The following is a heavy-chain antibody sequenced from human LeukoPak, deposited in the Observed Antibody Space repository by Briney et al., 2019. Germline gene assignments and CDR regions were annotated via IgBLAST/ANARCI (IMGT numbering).Heavy chain of an antibody. D-gene: IGHD1-26*01. CDR1: GGSISSYY. CDR3: ARQTGSGSYYFFDY. Sequence: SETLSLTCTVSGGSISSYYWSWIRQPPGKGLEWIGYIYTSGSTNYNPSLKSRVAISVDTSKNQFSLKLSSVTAADTAVYYCARQTGSGSYYFFDYWGQGTLVTVSS. CDR2: IYTSGST. J-gene: IGHJ4*02. V-gene: IGHV4-4*09.